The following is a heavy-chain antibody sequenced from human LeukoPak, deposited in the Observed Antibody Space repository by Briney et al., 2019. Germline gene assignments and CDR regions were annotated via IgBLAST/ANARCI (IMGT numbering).Heavy chain of an antibody. CDR3: ARGGVVVVAATFYYYYGMDV. J-gene: IGHJ6*02. CDR2: INSNSGGT. CDR1: GYTFTGYY. V-gene: IGHV1-2*02. Sequence: ASVKVSCKASGYTFTGYYMHWVRQAPGQGLEWMGWINSNSGGTNYAQKFQGRVTMTRDTSISTAYMELSRLRSDDTAVYYCARGGVVVVAATFYYYYGMDVWGQGTTVTVSS. D-gene: IGHD2-15*01.